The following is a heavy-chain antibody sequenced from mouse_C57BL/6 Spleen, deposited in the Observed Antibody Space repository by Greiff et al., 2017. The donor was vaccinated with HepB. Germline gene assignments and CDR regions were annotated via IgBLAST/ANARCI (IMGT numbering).Heavy chain of an antibody. Sequence: QVQLQQSGAELARPGASVKLSCKASGYTFTSYGISWVKQRTGQGLEWIGDIYPRSGNTYYNEKFKGKVTLTADKSSSTAYRELRRLTSEDSAFYICARGGYDSAGFACRGTVTLVTAAA. CDR3: ARGGYDSAGFAC. J-gene: IGHJ3*01. CDR1: GYTFTSYG. D-gene: IGHD2-2*01. V-gene: IGHV1-81*01. CDR2: IYPRSGNT.